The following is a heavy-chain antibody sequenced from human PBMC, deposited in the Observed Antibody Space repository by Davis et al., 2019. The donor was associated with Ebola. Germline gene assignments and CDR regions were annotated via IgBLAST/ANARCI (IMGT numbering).Heavy chain of an antibody. CDR2: IWYDGSNK. J-gene: IGHJ4*02. CDR3: AKDMSRYYDFWSGYPQFDY. V-gene: IGHV3-33*03. D-gene: IGHD3-3*01. Sequence: GESLKISCAASGFTFSSYGMHWVRQAPGKGLEWVAVIWYDGSNKYYADSVKGRFTISRDNSKNSLYLQMNSLRTEDTALYYCAKDMSRYYDFWSGYPQFDYWGQGTLVTVSS. CDR1: GFTFSSYG.